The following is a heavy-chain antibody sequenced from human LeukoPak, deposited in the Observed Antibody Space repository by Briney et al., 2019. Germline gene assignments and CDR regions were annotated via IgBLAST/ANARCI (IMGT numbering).Heavy chain of an antibody. V-gene: IGHV3-30*02. D-gene: IGHD6-13*01. J-gene: IGHJ4*02. CDR1: GFTFSSYG. CDR2: IRYDGSNK. CDR3: AKVYSSISGCFDY. Sequence: GGSLRLSCAASGFTFSSYGMHWVRQAPGKGLEWVAFIRYDGSNKYYADSVKGRFTIFRDNSKNTLYLQMNSLRAEDTAVYYCAKVYSSISGCFDYWGQGTLVTVSS.